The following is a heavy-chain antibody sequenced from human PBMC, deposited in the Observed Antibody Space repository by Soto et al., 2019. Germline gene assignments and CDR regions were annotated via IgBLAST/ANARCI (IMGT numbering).Heavy chain of an antibody. D-gene: IGHD2-15*01. CDR1: GYTFTSHY. CDR3: ASLGYCSGGSCYGMDV. Sequence: GASVKVSCKASGYTFTSHYMHWVRQAPGQGLEWMGIINPSGGSTSYAQKFQGRVTMTRDTSTSTVYMELSSLRSEDTAVYYCASLGYCSGGSCYGMDVWGQGTTVTVSS. V-gene: IGHV1-46*01. CDR2: INPSGGST. J-gene: IGHJ6*02.